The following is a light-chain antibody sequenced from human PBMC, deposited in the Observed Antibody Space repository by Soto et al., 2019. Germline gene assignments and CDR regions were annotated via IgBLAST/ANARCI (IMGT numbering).Light chain of an antibody. CDR1: QSLTNSF. CDR3: QQYGTSEII. Sequence: EFVLTQSPGTLSLSPGERATLSCRASQSLTNSFIAWYQQRPGQAPRLLIYDTSRRASGIPDRFSGSGSGTDFTLSICRLETEDFAVFYCQQYGTSEIIFGQGTRLEIK. V-gene: IGKV3-20*01. J-gene: IGKJ5*01. CDR2: DTS.